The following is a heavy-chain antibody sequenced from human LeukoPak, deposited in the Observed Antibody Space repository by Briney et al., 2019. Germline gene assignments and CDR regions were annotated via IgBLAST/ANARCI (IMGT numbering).Heavy chain of an antibody. CDR2: IKSDGRT. CDR3: ARAPSEIGGYYPEYFRH. CDR1: GFTFSNYW. V-gene: IGHV3-74*01. J-gene: IGHJ1*01. Sequence: GGSLRLSCAAAGFTFSNYWTHWVRQAPGKGLLWVSRIKSDGRTNYADSVKGRFTISRDNAKNTVSLQMNSLRAEDTGVYYCARAPSEIGGYYPEYFRHWGQGTLVTVSS. D-gene: IGHD3-22*01.